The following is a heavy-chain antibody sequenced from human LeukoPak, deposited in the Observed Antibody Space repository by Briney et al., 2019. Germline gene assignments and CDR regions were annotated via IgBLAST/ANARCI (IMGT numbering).Heavy chain of an antibody. V-gene: IGHV3-48*02. J-gene: IGHJ5*02. D-gene: IGHD2-15*01. CDR2: ISSSSSTI. CDR1: GFTFSSYS. CDR3: ARGYRGYCSGGSCRNWFDP. Sequence: GGSLRLSCAASGFTFSSYSMNWVRQAPGKGLEWVSYISSSSSTIYYADSVKGRFTISRDNAKNSLYLQMNSLRDEDTAVYYCARGYRGYCSGGSCRNWFDPWGKGTLVTVSS.